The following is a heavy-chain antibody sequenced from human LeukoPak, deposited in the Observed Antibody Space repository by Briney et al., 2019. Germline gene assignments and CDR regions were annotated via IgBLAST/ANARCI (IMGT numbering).Heavy chain of an antibody. Sequence: SETLSLTCTVSGGSISSSSYYWGWIRQPPGKGLEWIGEINHSGSTNYNPSLKSRVTISVDTSKNQFSLKLSSVTAADTAVYYCARGPITMVRGVIMLVYWGQGTLVTVSS. D-gene: IGHD3-10*01. J-gene: IGHJ4*02. V-gene: IGHV4-39*07. CDR3: ARGPITMVRGVIMLVY. CDR1: GGSISSSSYY. CDR2: INHSGST.